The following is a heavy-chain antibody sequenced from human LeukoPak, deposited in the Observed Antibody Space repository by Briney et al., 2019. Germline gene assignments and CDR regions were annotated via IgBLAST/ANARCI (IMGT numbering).Heavy chain of an antibody. V-gene: IGHV3-23*01. Sequence: GGSLRLSCAASGLTLSRHAVSWVRQTPGKGLEWVSVITVTGGTDYADSVTGRFSISRDNSKNAVFLKMSSLRAEDTAVYHCATLLDYTGERGYFYGMDVWGQGTTVTVSS. J-gene: IGHJ6*02. CDR3: ATLLDYTGERGYFYGMDV. D-gene: IGHD3-16*01. CDR1: GLTLSRHA. CDR2: ITVTGGT.